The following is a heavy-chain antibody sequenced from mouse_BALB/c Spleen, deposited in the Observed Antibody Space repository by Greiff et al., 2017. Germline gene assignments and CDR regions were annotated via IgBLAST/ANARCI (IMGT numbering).Heavy chain of an antibody. D-gene: IGHD2-4*01. CDR2: ISSGGST. CDR1: GFTFSSYA. Sequence: EVQRVESGGGLVKPGGSLKLSCAASGFTFSSYAMSWVRQTPEKRLEWVASISSGGSTYYPDSVKGRFTISRDNARNILYLQMSSLRSEDTAMYYCANDYPFDYWGQGTTLTVSS. V-gene: IGHV5-6-5*01. J-gene: IGHJ2*01. CDR3: ANDYPFDY.